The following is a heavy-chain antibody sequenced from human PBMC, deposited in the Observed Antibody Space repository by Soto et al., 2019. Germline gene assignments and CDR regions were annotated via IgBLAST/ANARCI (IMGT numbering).Heavy chain of an antibody. CDR3: AKARMPGRGALDF. CDR2: LSGSGGSP. V-gene: IGHV3-23*01. J-gene: IGHJ4*02. Sequence: GGSLRLSCAASGFTFSSYAMSWVRQAPGNGLEWVSGLSGSGGSPYYVDPVKGRFTIARDNSKNTLYLQMNSLRVEDTAVYFCAKARMPGRGALDFWGQGILVTVSS. D-gene: IGHD1-26*01. CDR1: GFTFSSYA.